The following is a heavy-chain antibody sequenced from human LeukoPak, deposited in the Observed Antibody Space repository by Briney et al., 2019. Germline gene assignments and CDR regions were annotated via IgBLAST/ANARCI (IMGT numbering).Heavy chain of an antibody. CDR2: ISYDGSNK. J-gene: IGHJ4*02. V-gene: IGHV3-30*03. CDR3: AREVPNLDYFDY. CDR1: GFTFSSYG. Sequence: GGSLRLSCAASGFTFSSYGMHWVRQAPGKGLEWVAVISYDGSNKYYADSEKGRFTISRDNSKNTLYLQMNSLRAEDTAVYYCAREVPNLDYFDYWGQGTLVTVSS.